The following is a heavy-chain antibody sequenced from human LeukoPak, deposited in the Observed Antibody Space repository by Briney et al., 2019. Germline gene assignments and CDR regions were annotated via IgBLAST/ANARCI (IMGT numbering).Heavy chain of an antibody. CDR3: ARGRDFDWLFDY. Sequence: SETLSLTCTVSGGSISSGDYYWSWIRQPPGKGLEWIGYIYYSGSTYYNPSLKSRVTISVDTSKNQFSLKLSSVTAADTAVYYCARGRDFDWLFDYWGQGTLVTVSS. V-gene: IGHV4-30-4*01. J-gene: IGHJ4*02. D-gene: IGHD3-9*01. CDR2: IYYSGST. CDR1: GGSISSGDYY.